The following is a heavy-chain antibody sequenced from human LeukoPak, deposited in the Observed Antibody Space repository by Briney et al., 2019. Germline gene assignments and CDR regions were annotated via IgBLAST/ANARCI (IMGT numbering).Heavy chain of an antibody. D-gene: IGHD3-22*01. CDR2: INQDGSAK. CDR3: ATLNYYDSSGYYEGSPQDY. CDR1: EFTFSTYW. Sequence: QPGGSLRLSCAASEFTFSTYWMIWVRQAPGKGLEWVASINQDGSAKYYVDSVKGRFSIPRDNARNSLYLQMNSLRAEDTAVYYCATLNYYDSSGYYEGSPQDYWGQGTLVTVSS. V-gene: IGHV3-7*03. J-gene: IGHJ4*02.